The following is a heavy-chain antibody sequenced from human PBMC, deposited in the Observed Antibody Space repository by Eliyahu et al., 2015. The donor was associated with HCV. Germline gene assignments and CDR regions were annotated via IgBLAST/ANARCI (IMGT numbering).Heavy chain of an antibody. D-gene: IGHD6-6*01. V-gene: IGHV3-23*01. CDR1: GFTFSXXA. CDR2: ISGSXGST. CDR3: AKDGGIAARLGVDY. Sequence: EVQLLESGGGLVQPGGSLRLXCAASGFTFSXXAMSWXRQXXGXGLEWVSAISGSXGSTYYADSVKGRFTISRDNSKNTLYLQMNSLRAEDTAVYYCAKDGGIAARLGVDYWGQGTLVTVSS. J-gene: IGHJ4*02.